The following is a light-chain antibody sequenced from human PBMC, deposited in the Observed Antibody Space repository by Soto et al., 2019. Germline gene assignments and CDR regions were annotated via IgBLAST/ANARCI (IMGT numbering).Light chain of an antibody. Sequence: EIVVTQSPGTLSLSPGERATLSCRASQTVRTNYLAWFQHKPGKAPRLLIYGASSRATGIPDRFSGSGSGTEFTLTINRLEPEDFAVYFCQQYSDSPLTFGGGTKVEIK. V-gene: IGKV3-20*01. CDR2: GAS. CDR1: QTVRTNY. CDR3: QQYSDSPLT. J-gene: IGKJ4*01.